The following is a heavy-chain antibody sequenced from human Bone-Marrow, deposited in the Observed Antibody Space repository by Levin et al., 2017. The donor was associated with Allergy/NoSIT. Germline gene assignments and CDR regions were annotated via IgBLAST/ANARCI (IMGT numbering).Heavy chain of an antibody. Sequence: ASVKVSCKASGYTFTSYGISWVRQAPGQGLEWMGWISAYNGNTNYAQKLQGRVTMTTDTSTSTAYMELRSLRSDDTAVYYCSRQSFWSGSNWFDPWGQGTLVTVSS. CDR1: GYTFTSYG. CDR3: SRQSFWSGSNWFDP. J-gene: IGHJ5*02. D-gene: IGHD3-3*01. V-gene: IGHV1-18*01. CDR2: ISAYNGNT.